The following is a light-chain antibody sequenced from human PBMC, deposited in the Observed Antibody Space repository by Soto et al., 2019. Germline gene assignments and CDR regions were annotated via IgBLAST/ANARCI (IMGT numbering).Light chain of an antibody. J-gene: IGKJ1*01. Sequence: SLAQGNRFDSAGAGATHHRRASQSVSSNYVAWFQQKTGQAPRLIIYDASSRATGIPDRFSCRGSGADYTLTRCGLEPEDSLPNYGRHYGRAPRTFREGTKVDIK. V-gene: IGKV3-20*01. CDR2: DAS. CDR3: RHYGRAPRT. CDR1: QSVSSNY.